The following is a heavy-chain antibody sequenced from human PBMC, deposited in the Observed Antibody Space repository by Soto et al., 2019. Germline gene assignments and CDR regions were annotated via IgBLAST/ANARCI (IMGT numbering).Heavy chain of an antibody. J-gene: IGHJ4*02. CDR1: GFTFSSYG. D-gene: IGHD1-20*01. V-gene: IGHV3-30*18. Sequence: QVQLVESGGGVVQPARSLRLSCAASGFTFSSYGMHWVRQAPGKGLEWVAVISYDGSNKYYADSVKGRFTISRDNSKNSVYLQMNSLRAEDTAVYYCAKVFNNCNYYDYWGQGTLVTVSS. CDR2: ISYDGSNK. CDR3: AKVFNNCNYYDY.